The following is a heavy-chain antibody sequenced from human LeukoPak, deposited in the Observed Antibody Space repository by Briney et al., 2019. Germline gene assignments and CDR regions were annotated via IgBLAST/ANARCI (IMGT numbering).Heavy chain of an antibody. CDR2: ISSSSSTI. CDR1: GFTFSTYS. V-gene: IGHV3-48*01. CDR3: ARGMSSGRYAVDI. J-gene: IGHJ3*02. D-gene: IGHD6-19*01. Sequence: GSLILSCAASGFTFSTYSMNWVRQAPGKGLDWVSYISSSSSTIYYADSVKGRYTISRDSAKNSLYLQMNSLRAEDTAVYYCARGMSSGRYAVDIWGQGTMVTVSS.